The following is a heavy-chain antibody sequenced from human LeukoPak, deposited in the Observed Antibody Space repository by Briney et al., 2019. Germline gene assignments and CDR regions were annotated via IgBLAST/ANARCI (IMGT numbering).Heavy chain of an antibody. CDR2: IYYSGST. V-gene: IGHV4-39*07. D-gene: IGHD3-10*01. CDR1: GGSISSSSYY. CDR3: ARGELYYGSGSHFDP. J-gene: IGHJ5*02. Sequence: SETLSLTCTVSGGSISSSSYYWGRIRQPPGKGLEWIGSIYYSGSTYYNPSLKSRATISVDTSKNQFSLKLSSVTAEDTAVYYCARGELYYGSGSHFDPWGQGTLVTVSS.